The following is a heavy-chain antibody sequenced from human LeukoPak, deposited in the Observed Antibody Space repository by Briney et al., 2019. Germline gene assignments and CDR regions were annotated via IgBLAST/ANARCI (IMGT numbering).Heavy chain of an antibody. CDR3: ARLRNYSTGWYRATFDI. CDR1: GGSITTTDYQ. J-gene: IGHJ3*02. Sequence: SETLSLTCTVSGGSITTTDYQWGWIRQAPGKGLEWIGNLYYSGSTSYNPSLKRRVTVSVDTSNNQFSLKLNSVTAADTAVYYCARLRNYSTGWYRATFDIWGQGTMVTVSS. V-gene: IGHV4-39*01. D-gene: IGHD6-19*01. CDR2: LYYSGST.